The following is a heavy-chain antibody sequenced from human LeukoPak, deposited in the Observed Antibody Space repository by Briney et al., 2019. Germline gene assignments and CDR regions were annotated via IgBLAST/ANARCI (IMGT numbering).Heavy chain of an antibody. CDR2: INHSGST. V-gene: IGHV4-34*01. D-gene: IGHD6-6*01. Sequence: SETLSLTCAVYGGSFSGYYWSWIRQLPGKGLEWIGEINHSGSTNYNPSLKSRVTISVDTSKNQFSLKLSSVTAADTAVYYCASISQDSSSSNYYGMDVWGQGTTVTVSS. J-gene: IGHJ6*02. CDR3: ASISQDSSSSNYYGMDV. CDR1: GGSFSGYY.